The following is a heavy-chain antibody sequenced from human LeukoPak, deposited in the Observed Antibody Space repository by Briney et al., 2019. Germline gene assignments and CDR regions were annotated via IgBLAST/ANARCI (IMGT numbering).Heavy chain of an antibody. J-gene: IGHJ4*02. CDR2: IIPIFGTA. CDR1: GGTFSSYA. Sequence: SVKVSCXASGGTFSSYAISWVRQAPGQGLEWMGGIIPIFGTANYAQKFQGRVTITTDESTSTAYMELSSLRSEDTAVYYCARAKYYGDYGFDYWGQGTLVTVSS. CDR3: ARAKYYGDYGFDY. V-gene: IGHV1-69*05. D-gene: IGHD4-17*01.